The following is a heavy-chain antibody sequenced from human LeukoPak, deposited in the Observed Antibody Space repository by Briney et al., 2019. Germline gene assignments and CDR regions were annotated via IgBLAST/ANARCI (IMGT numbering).Heavy chain of an antibody. CDR2: IYYSGST. V-gene: IGHV4-59*01. D-gene: IGHD4-17*01. Sequence: SETLSLTCTVSGDSISSYYWSWIRQPPGKGLEWIGYIYYSGSTNYNPSLKSRVTISVDTSKNQFSLKLSSVTAADTAVYYCARKQMTTVTPNWYFDLWGRGTLVTVSS. CDR1: GDSISSYY. J-gene: IGHJ2*01. CDR3: ARKQMTTVTPNWYFDL.